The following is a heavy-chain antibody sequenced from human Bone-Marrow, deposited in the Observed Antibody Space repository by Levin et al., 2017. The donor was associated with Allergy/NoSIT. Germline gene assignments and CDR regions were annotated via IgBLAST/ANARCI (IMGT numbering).Heavy chain of an antibody. CDR1: GYTFTSHD. D-gene: IGHD3-16*01. CDR3: MRGAGKGGRDWFDP. Sequence: PVASVKVSCKASGYTFTSHDINWVRQATGQGLEWMGWMNSNSGNTGYAQKFQGRVTMTRDTSISTAYMELSSLRSEDTAVYYCMRGAGKGGRDWFDPWGQGTLVTVSS. V-gene: IGHV1-8*01. J-gene: IGHJ5*02. CDR2: MNSNSGNT.